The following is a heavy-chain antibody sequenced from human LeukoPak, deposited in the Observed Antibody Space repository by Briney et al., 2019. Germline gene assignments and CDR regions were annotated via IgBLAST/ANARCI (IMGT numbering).Heavy chain of an antibody. Sequence: GGSLRLSCAASGFTFSSYAMHWVRQAPGKGLEWVAVISYDGSNKYYADSVKGRFTISRDNAKNSLYLQMNSLRAEDTALYYCAKDMEGSGWSGYYYGMDVWGQGTTVTVSS. V-gene: IGHV3-30-3*01. CDR1: GFTFSSYA. D-gene: IGHD6-19*01. CDR2: ISYDGSNK. J-gene: IGHJ6*02. CDR3: AKDMEGSGWSGYYYGMDV.